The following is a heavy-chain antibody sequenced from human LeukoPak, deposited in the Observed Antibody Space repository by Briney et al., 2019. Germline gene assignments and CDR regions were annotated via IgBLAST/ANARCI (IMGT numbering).Heavy chain of an antibody. CDR3: AKDLGYSSGWYSSALDY. D-gene: IGHD6-19*01. V-gene: IGHV3-23*01. Sequence: GGSLRLSCAASGFTFNSYAMTWVRQAPGKGLEWVSAISGSGGGTYFADSVKGRFTISRDNSKNTLYLQMNSLRAEDTAVYYCAKDLGYSSGWYSSALDYWGQGTLVTVSS. CDR2: ISGSGGGT. J-gene: IGHJ4*02. CDR1: GFTFNSYA.